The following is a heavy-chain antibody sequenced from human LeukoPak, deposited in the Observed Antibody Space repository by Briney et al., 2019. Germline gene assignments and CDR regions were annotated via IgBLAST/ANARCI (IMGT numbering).Heavy chain of an antibody. V-gene: IGHV3-74*01. CDR3: AREGPGRAYYYYYYYMDV. CDR2: INSDGSST. D-gene: IGHD2-15*01. CDR1: GFTFSSYW. J-gene: IGHJ6*03. Sequence: GGSLRLSCAAFGFTFSSYWMHWVRQAPGKGLVWVSRINSDGSSTSYADSVKGRFTISRDNAKNTLYLQMNSLRAEDTAVYYCAREGPGRAYYYYYYYMDVWGKGTTVTVSS.